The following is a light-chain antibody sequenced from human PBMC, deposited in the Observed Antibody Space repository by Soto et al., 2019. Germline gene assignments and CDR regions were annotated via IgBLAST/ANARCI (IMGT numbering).Light chain of an antibody. CDR3: QQAISFPIT. CDR1: QTISTW. J-gene: IGKJ5*01. CDR2: DAS. V-gene: IGKV1-12*01. Sequence: ASQTISTWMAWYQQKPGKAPKLLVYDASTLQSGVASRFSGSGSGTEFTLTISSLQPEDFGTYYCQQAISFPITFGQGTRLENK.